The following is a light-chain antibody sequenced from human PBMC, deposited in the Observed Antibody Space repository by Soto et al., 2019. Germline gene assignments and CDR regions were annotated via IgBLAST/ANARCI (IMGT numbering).Light chain of an antibody. CDR1: SSDVGGENY. V-gene: IGLV2-14*03. CDR3: SSYSTTATLV. Sequence: SGLTHPASRCGSPGQSITISCPGTSSDVGGENYVSCYQQHPGRAPKLIIYDVSNRPSGVSNRFSGSKSGNTASLTISGLQAEDEADYYCSSYSTTATLVFGAGTKVTVL. J-gene: IGLJ1*01. CDR2: DVS.